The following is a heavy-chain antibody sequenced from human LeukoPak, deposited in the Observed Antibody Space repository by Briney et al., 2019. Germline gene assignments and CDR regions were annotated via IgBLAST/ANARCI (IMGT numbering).Heavy chain of an antibody. CDR2: IYSTGST. V-gene: IGHV4-4*07. Sequence: SETLSLTCTVSGGSISSYYWSWIRQPAGKGLEWVGRIYSTGSTNYNPSLKSRVTISVDTSKNQFSLKLSSVTAADTAVYYCARGVSSGWYFYFDYWGQGTLVTVSS. J-gene: IGHJ4*02. CDR3: ARGVSSGWYFYFDY. D-gene: IGHD6-19*01. CDR1: GGSISSYY.